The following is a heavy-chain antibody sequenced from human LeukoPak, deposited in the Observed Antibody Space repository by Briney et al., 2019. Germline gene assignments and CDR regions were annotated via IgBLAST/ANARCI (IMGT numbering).Heavy chain of an antibody. J-gene: IGHJ4*02. D-gene: IGHD3-22*01. Sequence: SETLSLTCTVSGGPISSYYWSWIRQPPGKGLEWIGYIYYSGSTNYNPSLKSRVTISVDTSKNQFSLKLSSVTAADTAVYYCAREIDYDSSGYFSVGYWGQGTLVTVSS. CDR3: AREIDYDSSGYFSVGY. CDR1: GGPISSYY. CDR2: IYYSGST. V-gene: IGHV4-59*01.